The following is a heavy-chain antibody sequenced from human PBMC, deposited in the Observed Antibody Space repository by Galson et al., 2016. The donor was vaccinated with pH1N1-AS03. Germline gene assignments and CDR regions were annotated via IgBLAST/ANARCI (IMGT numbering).Heavy chain of an antibody. CDR2: IYWNDDR. Sequence: PALVKPTQTLTLTCTFSGFSLTTTKEGVGWIRQPPGKALEWLALIYWNDDRRYSPSLRSRLTITKDASRNQVVLTMTNMDPVDTATYYCPHGTHGFGDYNHWGQGTLVTVS. CDR1: GFSLTTTKEG. D-gene: IGHD4-17*01. J-gene: IGHJ5*02. V-gene: IGHV2-5*01. CDR3: PHGTHGFGDYNH.